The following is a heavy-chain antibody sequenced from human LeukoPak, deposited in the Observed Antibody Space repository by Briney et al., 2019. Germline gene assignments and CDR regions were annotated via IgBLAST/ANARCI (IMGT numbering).Heavy chain of an antibody. Sequence: PGGSLRLSCAASGFTFSSYAMHWVRQAPGKGLEWVAVISYDGSNKYYADSVKGRFTISRDNSENTLYLQMNSLRAEDTAVYYCARDRLGGLDYWGQGTLVTVSS. D-gene: IGHD2-15*01. CDR2: ISYDGSNK. J-gene: IGHJ4*02. V-gene: IGHV3-30-3*01. CDR1: GFTFSSYA. CDR3: ARDRLGGLDY.